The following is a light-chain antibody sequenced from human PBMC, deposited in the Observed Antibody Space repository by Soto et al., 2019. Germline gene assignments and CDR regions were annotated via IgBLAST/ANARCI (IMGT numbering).Light chain of an antibody. J-gene: IGLJ1*01. V-gene: IGLV2-8*01. CDR3: SSFAGTNSFV. CDR2: EVT. CDR1: TSDIGDYNY. Sequence: QSVLTQPPSASGSPGQSVTISCSGNTSDIGDYNYVSWYHQRPGKAPKLIIYEVTRRPSGVPDRIFGSKSDTTASLTVSGLQADDEGHYYCSSFAGTNSFVFGTGTKLTVL.